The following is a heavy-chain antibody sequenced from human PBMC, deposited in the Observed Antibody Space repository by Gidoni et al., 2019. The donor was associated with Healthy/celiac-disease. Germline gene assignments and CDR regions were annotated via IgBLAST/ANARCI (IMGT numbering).Heavy chain of an antibody. J-gene: IGHJ4*02. CDR2: IYWDDDK. V-gene: IGHV2-5*02. CDR3: AQGHYYDSSGPRPYYFDY. D-gene: IGHD3-22*01. CDR1: GFSLSTSGVG. Sequence: QITLKESGPTLVKPTQTLTLTCTFSGFSLSTSGVGVGWIRQPPGKALEWLALIYWDDDKRYSPSLTSRLTITKDTSKNQVVLTMTNMDPVDTATYYCAQGHYYDSSGPRPYYFDYWGQGTLVTVSS.